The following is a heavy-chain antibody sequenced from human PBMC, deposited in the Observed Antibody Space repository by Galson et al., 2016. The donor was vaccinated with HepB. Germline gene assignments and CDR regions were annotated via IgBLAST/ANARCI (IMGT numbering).Heavy chain of an antibody. CDR3: ARSSYDSRAYHATFDI. D-gene: IGHD3-22*01. V-gene: IGHV4-39*01. Sequence: ETLSLTCSVSGDSITNSAYYWAWIRQPPEKGLEWIGNVFYSGRDHYNPPLKSRVFISVDRLKNQFSLKLSSVTAADTAVYYCARSSYDSRAYHATFDIWGRGTMVVVSS. CDR2: VFYSGRD. CDR1: GDSITNSAYY. J-gene: IGHJ3*02.